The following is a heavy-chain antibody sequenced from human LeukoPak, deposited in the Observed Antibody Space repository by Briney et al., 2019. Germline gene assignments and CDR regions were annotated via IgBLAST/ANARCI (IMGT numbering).Heavy chain of an antibody. CDR1: GFTFSSYA. D-gene: IGHD3-10*01. Sequence: GGSLRLSWAASGFTFSSYAMSWVRQAPGKGLEWVSAISGSGGSTYYADSVKGRFTISRDNSKNTLYLQMNSLRAEDTAVYYCAKEGLHYYGSGSYYIGYYFDYWGQGTLVTVSS. V-gene: IGHV3-23*01. CDR3: AKEGLHYYGSGSYYIGYYFDY. J-gene: IGHJ4*02. CDR2: ISGSGGST.